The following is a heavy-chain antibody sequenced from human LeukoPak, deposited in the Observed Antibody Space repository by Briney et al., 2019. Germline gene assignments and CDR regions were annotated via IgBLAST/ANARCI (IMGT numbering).Heavy chain of an antibody. Sequence: SETLSLTCAVSGYSISSDYYWVWIRLPAGKGLEWIGTISHSGSTYYNPSLESRVTISADTSKNHFSLRLSSVTAADTAVYYCARTHGYSAYGPLAYWGQGTLVTVSS. CDR3: ARTHGYSAYGPLAY. V-gene: IGHV4-38-2*01. CDR2: ISHSGST. CDR1: GYSISSDYY. D-gene: IGHD5-12*01. J-gene: IGHJ4*02.